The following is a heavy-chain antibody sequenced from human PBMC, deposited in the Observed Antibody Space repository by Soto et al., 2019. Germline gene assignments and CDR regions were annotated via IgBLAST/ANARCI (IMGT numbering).Heavy chain of an antibody. V-gene: IGHV3-48*03. CDR1: GFTFSSYE. CDR3: ARDHATVTSFDC. CDR2: ISSSGSTI. J-gene: IGHJ4*02. D-gene: IGHD4-4*01. Sequence: GGSLRLSCAASGFTFSSYEMNWVRQAPGKGLEWVSYISSSGSTIYYADSVKGRFTISRDNAKNSLYLQMNSLRAEDTAVYYCARDHATVTSFDCWGQGTLVTVSS.